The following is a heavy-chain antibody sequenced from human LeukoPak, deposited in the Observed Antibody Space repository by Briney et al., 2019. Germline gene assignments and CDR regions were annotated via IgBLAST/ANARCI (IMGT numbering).Heavy chain of an antibody. Sequence: GGSLRLSCAASGFTFSNAWMSWVRQAPGKGLEWVGRIKSKTDGGTTDYAAPVKGRFTISRDDSKNTLYLQMNSLKTEDTAVYYCARDLHGDYVWGSLFDPWGQGTLVTVSS. J-gene: IGHJ5*02. D-gene: IGHD3-16*01. CDR2: IKSKTDGGTT. CDR1: GFTFSNAW. V-gene: IGHV3-15*01. CDR3: ARDLHGDYVWGSLFDP.